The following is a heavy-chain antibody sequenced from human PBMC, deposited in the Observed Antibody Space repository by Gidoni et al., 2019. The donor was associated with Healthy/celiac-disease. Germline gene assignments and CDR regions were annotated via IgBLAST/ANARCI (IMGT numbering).Heavy chain of an antibody. CDR2: IYPGDSDT. CDR1: GSSFTSYW. Sequence: EVQLVQSGAEVKKPGKSLKISCQGSGSSFTSYWIGWVRQMPGKGLEWMGIIYPGDSDTRYSPSFQGQVTISADKSISTAYLQWSSLKASDTAMYYCARQPSYYYDSSGSPGWFDPWGQGTLVTVSS. V-gene: IGHV5-51*01. D-gene: IGHD3-22*01. J-gene: IGHJ5*02. CDR3: ARQPSYYYDSSGSPGWFDP.